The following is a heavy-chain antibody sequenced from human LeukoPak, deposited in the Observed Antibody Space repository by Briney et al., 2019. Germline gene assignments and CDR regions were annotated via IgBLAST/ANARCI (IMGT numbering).Heavy chain of an antibody. CDR1: GYTFTGYY. CDR3: ARGLGYCSGGSCYLENFDY. J-gene: IGHJ4*02. V-gene: IGHV1-2*02. Sequence: ASVKVSCKASGYTFTGYYMHWVRQAPGQGLEWMGWINPNSGGTNYAQKFQGRVTMTRDTSISTAYMELSSLRSEDTAVYYCARGLGYCSGGSCYLENFDYWGQGTLVTVSS. D-gene: IGHD2-15*01. CDR2: INPNSGGT.